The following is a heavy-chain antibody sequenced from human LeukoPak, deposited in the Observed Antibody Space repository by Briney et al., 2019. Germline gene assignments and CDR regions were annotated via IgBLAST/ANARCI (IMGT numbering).Heavy chain of an antibody. J-gene: IGHJ4*02. CDR1: GFTFSNYA. Sequence: GSLRLSCAASGFTFSNYAMNWVRQAPGKGLEWVSAISGSGGSTYYADSVKGRFTISRDNSKNTLYLQMNSLRAEDTAVYYCAKDQYYYYGSGSSYHFDYWGQGTLVTVSS. V-gene: IGHV3-23*01. D-gene: IGHD3-10*01. CDR3: AKDQYYYYGSGSSYHFDY. CDR2: ISGSGGST.